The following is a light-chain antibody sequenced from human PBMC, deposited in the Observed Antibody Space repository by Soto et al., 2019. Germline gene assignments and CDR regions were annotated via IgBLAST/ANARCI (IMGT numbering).Light chain of an antibody. CDR1: SSDVGGYNY. J-gene: IGLJ2*01. CDR3: SSYTSTSSPVL. V-gene: IGLV2-14*01. CDR2: EVS. Sequence: QSVLTQPASVSGSPGQSITVSCTGTSSDVGGYNYVSWYQHHPGKAPKLMIFEVSNRPSGVSDRFSGSKSGNTASLTISGLQAEDEADYYCSSYTSTSSPVLFGGGTKLTDL.